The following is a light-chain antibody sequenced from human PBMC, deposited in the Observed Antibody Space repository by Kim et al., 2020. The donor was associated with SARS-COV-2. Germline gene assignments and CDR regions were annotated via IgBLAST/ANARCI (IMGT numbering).Light chain of an antibody. Sequence: SSELTQPSSVSVSPGQTARITCSGDVLAKKYARWFQQKPGQAPVLVIYKDTERPSGIPERFSGSSSGTTVTLTISGVQVGDEGDYYCYSYSAAGEPLLGGGTQLTV. J-gene: IGLJ2*01. CDR2: KDT. CDR3: YSYSAAGEPL. CDR1: VLAKKY. V-gene: IGLV3-27*01.